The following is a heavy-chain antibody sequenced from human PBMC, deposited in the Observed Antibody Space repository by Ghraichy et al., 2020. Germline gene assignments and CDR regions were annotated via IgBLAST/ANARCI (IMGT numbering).Heavy chain of an antibody. V-gene: IGHV4-61*02. D-gene: IGHD1-7*01. CDR1: GGSISSDGYY. CDR2: IYASGST. Sequence: SETLSLTCTVSGGSISSDGYYWSWIRQPAGKGLEWIGRIYASGSTNYNSSLKSRVTISVDTSNNQFSLELNSVTAADTAVYYCARLAMKSKTRGQVWFDPWGQGALVTVSS. CDR3: ARLAMKSKTRGQVWFDP. J-gene: IGHJ5*02.